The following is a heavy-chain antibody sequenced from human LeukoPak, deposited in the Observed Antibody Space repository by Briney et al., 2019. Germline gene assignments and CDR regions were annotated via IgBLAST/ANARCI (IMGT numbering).Heavy chain of an antibody. J-gene: IGHJ4*02. Sequence: ASVKVSCKASGYTFTSYDINWVRQATGQGLEWMGWMNPNSGNTGYAQKFQGRVTMTRNTSISTAYMELSSLRSEDTAVYYRARDLAYCGGDCYDDYWGQGTLVTVSS. CDR2: MNPNSGNT. V-gene: IGHV1-8*01. D-gene: IGHD2-21*02. CDR1: GYTFTSYD. CDR3: ARDLAYCGGDCYDDY.